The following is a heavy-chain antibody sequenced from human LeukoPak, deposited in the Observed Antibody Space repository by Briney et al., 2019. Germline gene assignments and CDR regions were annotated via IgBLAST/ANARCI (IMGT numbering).Heavy chain of an antibody. V-gene: IGHV3-30-3*01. J-gene: IGHJ6*02. CDR1: GFTFSNYF. CDR2: VSNDGNNK. D-gene: IGHD3-10*01. CDR3: ARDRSKCMDV. Sequence: GGSLRLSCAASGFTFSNYFMYWVRQAPGKGLEWVAGVSNDGNNKQYTNSVKGRFTISRDNSKNTLYLEMDSLRTEDTAVYYCARDRSKCMDVWGQGTTVTVSS.